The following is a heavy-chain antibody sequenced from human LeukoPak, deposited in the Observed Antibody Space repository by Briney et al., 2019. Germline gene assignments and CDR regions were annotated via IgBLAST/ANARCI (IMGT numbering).Heavy chain of an antibody. Sequence: GGSLRLSCAASGFTFSSYWMSWVRQAPGKGLEWVANIKQDGSEKYYVDSVKGRFTISRDNAKNSLYPQMNSLRAEDTAMYYCARNGPSYYYDSSGYYPNWFDPWGQGTLVTVSS. CDR1: GFTFSSYW. J-gene: IGHJ5*02. CDR2: IKQDGSEK. V-gene: IGHV3-7*05. CDR3: ARNGPSYYYDSSGYYPNWFDP. D-gene: IGHD3-22*01.